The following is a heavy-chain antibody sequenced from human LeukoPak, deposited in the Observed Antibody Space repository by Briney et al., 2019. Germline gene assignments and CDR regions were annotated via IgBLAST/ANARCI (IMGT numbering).Heavy chain of an antibody. CDR2: IKSKTDGGTT. Sequence: PGGSLRLSCAASGFTFSNAWMSWVRQAPGKGLEWVGRIKSKTDGGTTDYAAPVKGRFTISRDDSKNTLYLQMNSLKTEDTAVYYCTPVPASGYEFDYSGQGTLVTVSS. V-gene: IGHV3-15*01. D-gene: IGHD5-12*01. J-gene: IGHJ4*02. CDR1: GFTFSNAW. CDR3: TPVPASGYEFDY.